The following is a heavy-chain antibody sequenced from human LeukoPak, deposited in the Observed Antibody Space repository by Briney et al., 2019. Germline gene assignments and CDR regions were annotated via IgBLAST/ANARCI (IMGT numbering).Heavy chain of an antibody. J-gene: IGHJ3*02. CDR2: IVVGSGNT. CDR3: AADRDRYYYDSSGFRAFDI. Sequence: GASVKVSCKASGFTFTSSAVQWVRQARGQRLEWIGWIVVGSGNTNYAQKFQERVTITRDMSTSTAYMELSSLRSEDTAVYYCAADRDRYYYDSSGFRAFDIWGQRTMVTVSS. V-gene: IGHV1-58*01. CDR1: GFTFTSSA. D-gene: IGHD3-22*01.